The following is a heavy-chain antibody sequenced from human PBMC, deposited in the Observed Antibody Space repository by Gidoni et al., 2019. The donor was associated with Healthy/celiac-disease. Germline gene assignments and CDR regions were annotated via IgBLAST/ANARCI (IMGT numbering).Heavy chain of an antibody. CDR1: GYTFTSYY. V-gene: IGHV1-46*01. J-gene: IGHJ4*02. D-gene: IGHD3-16*01. CDR2: VNPSVGST. Sequence: QVQLVQSGAEVKKPGAAVKVSCKASGYTFTSYYMHWVRQAPGQGLEWMGRVNPSVGSTSYAQKFQGRVTMTRDTSTSTVYMELGSLRSEDTAVYYCARDPSWGQWGQGTLVTVSS. CDR3: ARDPSWGQ.